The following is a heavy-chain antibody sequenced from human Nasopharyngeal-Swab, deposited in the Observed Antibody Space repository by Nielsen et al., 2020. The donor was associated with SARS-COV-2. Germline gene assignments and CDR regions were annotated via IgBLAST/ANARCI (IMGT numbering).Heavy chain of an antibody. J-gene: IGHJ3*02. CDR3: ARDKCMEGPTCDAFDI. V-gene: IGHV3-74*01. D-gene: IGHD2-8*01. Sequence: SLKISCTASRFTFSRYWIHWVRQIPGKGLVWVSRINGDGTRINYADSVKGRFTISRDNAKNTVSLQMNSLRVEDTAVYYCARDKCMEGPTCDAFDIWGQGTMVTVSS. CDR2: INGDGTRI. CDR1: RFTFSRYW.